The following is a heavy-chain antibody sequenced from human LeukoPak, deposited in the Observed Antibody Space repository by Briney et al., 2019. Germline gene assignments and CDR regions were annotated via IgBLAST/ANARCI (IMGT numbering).Heavy chain of an antibody. CDR1: GGSFSGYY. D-gene: IGHD3-9*01. V-gene: IGHV4-34*01. J-gene: IGHJ4*02. CDR2: INHSGST. CDR3: AKDRNFDWLLPDY. Sequence: PSETLSLTCAVYGGSFSGYYWSWIRQPPGKGLEWIGEINHSGSTNYNPSLKSRVTISVDTSKNQFSLKLSSVTAADTAVYYCAKDRNFDWLLPDYWGQGTLVTVSS.